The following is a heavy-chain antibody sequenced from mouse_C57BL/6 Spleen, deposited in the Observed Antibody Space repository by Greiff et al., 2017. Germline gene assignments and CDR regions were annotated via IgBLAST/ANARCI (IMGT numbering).Heavy chain of an antibody. D-gene: IGHD2-4*01. V-gene: IGHV5-4*03. CDR2: ISDGGSYT. Sequence: EVKVEESGGGLVKPGGSLKLSCAASGFTFSSYAMSWVRQTPEKRLEWVATISDGGSYTYYPDNVKGRFTISRDNAKNNLYLQMSHLKSEDTAMYYCARGDYDEGFAYWGQGTLVTVSA. CDR1: GFTFSSYA. CDR3: ARGDYDEGFAY. J-gene: IGHJ3*01.